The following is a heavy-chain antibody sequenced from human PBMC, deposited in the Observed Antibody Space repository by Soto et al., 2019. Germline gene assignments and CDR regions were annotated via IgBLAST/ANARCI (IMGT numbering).Heavy chain of an antibody. D-gene: IGHD5-18*01. CDR2: ISHSGNT. CDR3: ASHRGNTYGPYDY. CDR1: GGSISSGNW. Sequence: VQLQESGPGLVKPSGTLSLTCAVSGGSISSGNWWSWVHQSPRKGLEWIGEISHSGNTNHNPSLKSRATXSXDXXKNQFSLKLTSVPAADTAVYYCASHRGNTYGPYDYWGQGTLVTVSS. J-gene: IGHJ4*02. V-gene: IGHV4-4*02.